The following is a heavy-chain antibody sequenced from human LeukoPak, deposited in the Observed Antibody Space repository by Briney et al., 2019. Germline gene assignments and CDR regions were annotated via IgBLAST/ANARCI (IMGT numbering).Heavy chain of an antibody. CDR1: GFTFSSYW. J-gene: IGHJ6*02. D-gene: IGHD2-21*01. Sequence: GGSLRLSCAPSGFTFSSYWMSWVRPPHGKGLEGVAPIKQDGREKYYVYSGKGRFTISRDNAKNSLYLQMNSLRAEDMAVYYCARAAIESYYYYYGMDVWGQGTTVTVSS. CDR3: ARAAIESYYYYYGMDV. CDR2: IKQDGREK. V-gene: IGHV3-7*01.